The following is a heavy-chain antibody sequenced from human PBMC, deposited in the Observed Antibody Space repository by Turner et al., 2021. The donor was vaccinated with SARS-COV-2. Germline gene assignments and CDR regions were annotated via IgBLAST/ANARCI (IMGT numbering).Heavy chain of an antibody. D-gene: IGHD3-3*01. CDR1: GFTFSSYS. J-gene: IGHJ6*02. V-gene: IGHV3-21*01. CDR3: ARDLYDFWSGYNPYYDGMDF. Sequence: EVQLVESGGGLVKPGGSLRLSCAASGFTFSSYSMNWVRQAPGKGVGWVSCMSSRRSYIYYGGAVKGRFTNSRKNANTILYEKTNSPRAEEMAVYCCARDLYDFWSGYNPYYDGMDFWGQGTTVTVSS. CDR2: MSSRRSYI.